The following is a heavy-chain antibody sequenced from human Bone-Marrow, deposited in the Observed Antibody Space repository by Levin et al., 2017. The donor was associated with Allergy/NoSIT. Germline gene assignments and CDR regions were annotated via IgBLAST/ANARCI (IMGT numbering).Heavy chain of an antibody. CDR3: VSNFDILTGYYSNEGFDI. CDR1: GYTFTAYY. CDR2: INANSGGT. J-gene: IGHJ3*02. D-gene: IGHD3-9*01. V-gene: IGHV1-2*02. Sequence: ASVKVSCKTSGYTFTAYYILWVRQAPGQGLEWMGWINANSGGTNYAQKFLGRVTMTRDTSISTAYMELSGLRSDDTAVYYCVSNFDILTGYYSNEGFDIWGQGTMVTVSS.